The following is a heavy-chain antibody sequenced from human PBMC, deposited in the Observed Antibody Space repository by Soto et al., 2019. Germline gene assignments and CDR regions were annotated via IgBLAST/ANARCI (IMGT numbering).Heavy chain of an antibody. J-gene: IGHJ6*03. Sequence: PGESLKISCKGSGYSFTSYWIGWVRQMPGKGLEWMGIIYPGDSDTRYSPSFQGQVTISADKSISTAYLQWSSLKASDTAMYYCARQADYGRYYYYMDVWGKGTTVTVS. V-gene: IGHV5-51*01. CDR1: GYSFTSYW. D-gene: IGHD4-17*01. CDR3: ARQADYGRYYYYMDV. CDR2: IYPGDSDT.